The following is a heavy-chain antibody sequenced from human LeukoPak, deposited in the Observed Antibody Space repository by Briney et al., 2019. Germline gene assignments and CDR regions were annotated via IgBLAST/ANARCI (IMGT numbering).Heavy chain of an antibody. Sequence: ASVKVSCKASGYTFTSYGISWVRQAPGQGLEWMGWISAYNGNTNYAQKLQGRVTMTTDTSTSTAYMELRSLRSDDTAVYYCARDQYCTSGVCYRGYYYMDVWGKGTTVTVSS. J-gene: IGHJ6*03. CDR2: ISAYNGNT. CDR1: GYTFTSYG. D-gene: IGHD2-8*01. V-gene: IGHV1-18*01. CDR3: ARDQYCTSGVCYRGYYYMDV.